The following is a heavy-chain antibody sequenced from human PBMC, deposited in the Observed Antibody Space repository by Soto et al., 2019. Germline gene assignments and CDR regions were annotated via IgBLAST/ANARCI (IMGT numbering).Heavy chain of an antibody. D-gene: IGHD3-10*01. CDR3: ARSGSRAYYYYGMDV. Sequence: SETLSLTCTVSGGSISSSSYYWGWIRQPPGKGLEWIGSIYHSGSTYYNPSLKSRVTISVDKSKNQFSLKLSSVTAADTAVYYCARSGSRAYYYYGMDVWGQGTTVTVSS. CDR2: IYHSGST. CDR1: GGSISSSSYY. J-gene: IGHJ6*02. V-gene: IGHV4-39*07.